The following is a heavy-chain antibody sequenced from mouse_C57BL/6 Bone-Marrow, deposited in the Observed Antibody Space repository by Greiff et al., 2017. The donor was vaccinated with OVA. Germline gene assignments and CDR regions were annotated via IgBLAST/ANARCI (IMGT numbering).Heavy chain of an antibody. J-gene: IGHJ1*03. V-gene: IGHV1-69*01. D-gene: IGHD2-5*01. Sequence: QVQLQQPGAELVMPGASVKLSCKASGYTFTSYWMHWVKQRPGQGLEWIGEIDPSDSYTNYNQKVKGKSTLTVDKSYSTAYMQLSSLTSEDSAVYYCAYYSNYEYFDVWGTGTTVTVSS. CDR3: AYYSNYEYFDV. CDR2: IDPSDSYT. CDR1: GYTFTSYW.